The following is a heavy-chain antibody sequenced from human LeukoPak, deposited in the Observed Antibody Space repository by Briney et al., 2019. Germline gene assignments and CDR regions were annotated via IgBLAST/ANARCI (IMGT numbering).Heavy chain of an antibody. Sequence: PSETLSLTCTVSGGSISGSDYYWGWIRQPPGKGLEWIGTIYYSGTTYYNPSLKSRVTISVDMSKNQFSLNLSSVTAADTAVYYCARQSYDAGSYSVLDHWGQGTLVTVSS. CDR1: GGSISGSDYY. CDR3: ARQSYDAGSYSVLDH. J-gene: IGHJ4*02. V-gene: IGHV4-39*01. CDR2: IYYSGTT. D-gene: IGHD3-10*01.